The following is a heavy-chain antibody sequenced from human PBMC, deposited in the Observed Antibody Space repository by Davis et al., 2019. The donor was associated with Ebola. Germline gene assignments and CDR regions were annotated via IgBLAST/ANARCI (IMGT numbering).Heavy chain of an antibody. CDR1: GGSFSGYY. V-gene: IGHV4-59*12. J-gene: IGHJ4*02. D-gene: IGHD3-3*01. Sequence: MPSETLSLTCAVYGGSFSGYYWSWIRQPPGKGLEWIGYIYYSGNTNYNPSLKSRVTISVDTSKNQFSLKLSSVTAADTAVYYCARGNGYYTRDFDYWGQGTLVTVSS. CDR3: ARGNGYYTRDFDY. CDR2: IYYSGNT.